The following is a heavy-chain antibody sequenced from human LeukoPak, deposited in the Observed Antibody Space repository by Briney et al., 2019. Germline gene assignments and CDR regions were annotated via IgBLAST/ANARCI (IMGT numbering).Heavy chain of an antibody. CDR2: IYPGDSET. D-gene: IGHD2-2*01. J-gene: IGHJ4*02. CDR3: ARGRGYCSSSSCYDFDY. V-gene: IGHV5-51*01. Sequence: PGESLKISCTCSGYSFSDYWIAWVRQLPGKGLEWMGIIYPGDSETTYSPSFQGQVTISADKSITTTFLQWSSLKASDTAMYYCARGRGYCSSSSCYDFDYWGQGTLVTVSS. CDR1: GYSFSDYW.